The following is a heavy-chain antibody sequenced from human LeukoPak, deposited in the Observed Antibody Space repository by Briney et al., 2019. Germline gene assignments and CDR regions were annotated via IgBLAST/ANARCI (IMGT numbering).Heavy chain of an antibody. V-gene: IGHV1-8*01. CDR1: GYTFTNYD. D-gene: IGHD3-3*01. Sequence: ASVKVSCKASGYTFTNYDINWVRQATGQGLEWMGWMNPNSGNTGYAQKLQGRVTMTTDTSTSTAYMELRSLRSDDTAVYYCARGGYDFWSGYYTGNWFDPWGQGTLVTVSS. CDR2: MNPNSGNT. J-gene: IGHJ5*02. CDR3: ARGGYDFWSGYYTGNWFDP.